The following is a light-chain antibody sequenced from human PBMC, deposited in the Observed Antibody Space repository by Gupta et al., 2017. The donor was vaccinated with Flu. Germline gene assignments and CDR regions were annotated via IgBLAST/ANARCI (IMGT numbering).Light chain of an antibody. CDR2: DAS. Sequence: TLSLYPGERATLSCRASQSVSSYLAWYQQKPGQAPRLLIYDASNRATGIPARFSGSGSGTDFTLTISSLEPEDFAVYYCQQRSNWPPALTFGGGTKVEIK. CDR3: QQRSNWPPALT. V-gene: IGKV3-11*01. J-gene: IGKJ4*01. CDR1: QSVSSY.